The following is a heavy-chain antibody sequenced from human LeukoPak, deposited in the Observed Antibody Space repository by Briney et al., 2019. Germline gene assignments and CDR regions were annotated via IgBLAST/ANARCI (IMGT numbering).Heavy chain of an antibody. V-gene: IGHV1-69*05. J-gene: IGHJ4*02. CDR3: ARAKAPYNWSYGSTPGDY. D-gene: IGHD1-7*01. CDR1: VGTFSSYA. CDR2: IIPIFGTT. Sequence: SVKVSCKASVGTFSSYAMSWVRQARGQGLEWMGRIIPIFGTTNYAQKVQRRVTSTTDQSTSTASMAPSSLRSEDTPVYSCARAKAPYNWSYGSTPGDYGGKGNLVTVS.